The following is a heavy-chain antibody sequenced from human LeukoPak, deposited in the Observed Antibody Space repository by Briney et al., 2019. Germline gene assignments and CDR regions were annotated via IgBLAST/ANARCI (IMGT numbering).Heavy chain of an antibody. CDR3: ARGPWASGTQITSLDL. CDR2: IWYDGSNK. Sequence: GGSLRLSCAASGFTFSSYGMHWVRQAPGKGLEWVAVIWYDGSNKYYADSVKGRFTISRDNSKNTLYLQMDSLRADDMAVYYCARGPWASGTQITSLDLWGRGTLVTVSS. D-gene: IGHD3-10*01. CDR1: GFTFSSYG. J-gene: IGHJ2*01. V-gene: IGHV3-33*01.